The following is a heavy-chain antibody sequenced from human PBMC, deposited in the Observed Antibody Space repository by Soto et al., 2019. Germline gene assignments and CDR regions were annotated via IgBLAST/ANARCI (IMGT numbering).Heavy chain of an antibody. CDR3: AKVAALCSSTSCYDGDYYYYYMDV. J-gene: IGHJ6*03. CDR1: GFTFDDYA. Sequence: GGSLRLSCAASGFTFDDYAMHWVRQAPGKGLEWVSGISWNSGSIGYADSVKGRFTISRDNAKNSLYLQMNSLRAEDTALYYCAKVAALCSSTSCYDGDYYYYYMDVWGKGTTVTVSS. V-gene: IGHV3-9*01. CDR2: ISWNSGSI. D-gene: IGHD2-2*01.